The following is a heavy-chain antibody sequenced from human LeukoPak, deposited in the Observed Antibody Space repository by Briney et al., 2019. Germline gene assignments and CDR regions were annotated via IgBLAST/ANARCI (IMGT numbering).Heavy chain of an antibody. CDR2: TNSDGSVT. V-gene: IGHV3-74*01. CDR3: ARDVRRVGATDY. J-gene: IGHJ4*02. CDR1: GFTFSGHW. D-gene: IGHD1-26*01. Sequence: GGSLRLSCAVSGFTFSGHWMFWVRQVPGKGLEWVSSTNSDGSVTGYTDSVKGRFTVSRDNAKNTLYLQMNSLRAEDTAVYYCARDVRRVGATDYWGQGTLVTVSS.